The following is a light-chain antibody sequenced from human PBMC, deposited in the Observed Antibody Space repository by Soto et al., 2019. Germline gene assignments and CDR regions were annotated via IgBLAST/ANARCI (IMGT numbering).Light chain of an antibody. CDR3: QQYETFSGT. CDR1: QGIGNH. CDR2: AAS. J-gene: IGKJ1*01. Sequence: DIQMTQSPSSLSASVGDRVTITCRASQGIGNHLAWFQQKPGKAPKSLIYAASSLQSGVPSRFSGSGSGTKFTLTIASLQPDDFATYYCQQYETFSGTFGPGTKVEI. V-gene: IGKV1-16*01.